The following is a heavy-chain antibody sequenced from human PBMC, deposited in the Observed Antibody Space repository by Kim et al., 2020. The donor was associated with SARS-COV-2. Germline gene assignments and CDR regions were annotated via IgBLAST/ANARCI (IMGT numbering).Heavy chain of an antibody. D-gene: IGHD5-12*01. CDR1: GFTFSRYG. CDR2: ISYDESEK. CDR3: ANGSTGSGYSSADH. Sequence: GGSLRLSCAASGFTFSRYGLHWVRQAPGKGLEWVAVISYDESEKYYADSVKGRFTISRDTSKNMLYLEMKSLKTEDTAVYYCANGSTGSGYSSADHWGQGTLVTVSS. J-gene: IGHJ5*02. V-gene: IGHV3-30*18.